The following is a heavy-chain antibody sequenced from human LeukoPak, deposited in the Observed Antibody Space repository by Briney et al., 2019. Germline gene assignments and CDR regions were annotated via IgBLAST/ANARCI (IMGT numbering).Heavy chain of an antibody. D-gene: IGHD3-16*01. J-gene: IGHJ4*02. CDR2: ISGSGGST. V-gene: IGHV3-23*01. CDR1: GFTFSSYA. Sequence: PGGSLRLSCAASGFTFSSYAVSWVRQAPGKGLEWVSSISGSGGSTYYADSVKGRFTISGDNSKNTLYLQMNSLRAEDTAIYYCAKMIGPVDYWGQGTLVPVSS. CDR3: AKMIGPVDY.